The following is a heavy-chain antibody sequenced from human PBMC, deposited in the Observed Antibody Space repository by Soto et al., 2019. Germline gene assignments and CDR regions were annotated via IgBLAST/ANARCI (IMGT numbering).Heavy chain of an antibody. Sequence: QVQLAESGGDLVQPGGSLRLSGVGSGFTLSDYYMTWSRQAPGKGLEWVSYISISGNYTKYADSVKGRFTISRDSTNNSLYLQMNSQRAEETAVYYCARLHQDHYYTMDVWGQGTTVTVSS. CDR1: GFTLSDYY. CDR3: ARLHQDHYYTMDV. V-gene: IGHV3-11*05. CDR2: ISISGNYT. J-gene: IGHJ6*02. D-gene: IGHD2-2*01.